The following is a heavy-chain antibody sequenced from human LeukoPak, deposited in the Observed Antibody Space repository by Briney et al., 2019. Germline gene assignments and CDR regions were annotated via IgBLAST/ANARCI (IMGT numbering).Heavy chain of an antibody. V-gene: IGHV3-30*04. D-gene: IGHD6-13*01. J-gene: IGHJ4*02. CDR2: ISFDGSNQ. Sequence: PGGSLRLSCAASGFTFSTYAMHWVRQAPGKGLEWVAVISFDGSNQYYADSVKGRFTISRDNSKNTLCLQMNSLRAEDAAVYYCAKKLGIPGYTSSWPPADYWGQGTLVTVSS. CDR1: GFTFSTYA. CDR3: AKKLGIPGYTSSWPPADY.